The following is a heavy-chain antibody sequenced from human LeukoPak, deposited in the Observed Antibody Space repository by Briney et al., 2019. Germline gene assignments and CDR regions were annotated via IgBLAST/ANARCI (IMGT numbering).Heavy chain of an antibody. CDR3: TRDHCRGDNCPSFDY. V-gene: IGHV1-18*04. CDR2: IGAYNGDT. D-gene: IGHD2-15*01. Sequence: ASVKVSCKPSGYTSTSFGISWVRQAPGRGLEWMGWIGAYNGDTNYAQKFQGRVTMTTDTSTSTAYMDLRSLRSDDTAVYYCTRDHCRGDNCPSFDYWGQGTLVTVSS. J-gene: IGHJ4*02. CDR1: GYTSTSFG.